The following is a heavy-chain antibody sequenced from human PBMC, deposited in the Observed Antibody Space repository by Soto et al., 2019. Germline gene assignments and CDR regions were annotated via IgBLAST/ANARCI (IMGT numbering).Heavy chain of an antibody. CDR3: ARALRFMDPRDYYGMDV. CDR2: INASGGST. D-gene: IGHD3-3*01. V-gene: IGHV1-46*01. J-gene: IGHJ6*02. CDR1: GYTFTNYY. Sequence: QVQLVQSGAEVKKPGASVKISCKASGYTFTNYYLHWVRQAAGQRLEWMGLINASGGSTRYAHKVKDRVVMTTDTSTNSVDSELRGVRSVDTGVYYCARALRFMDPRDYYGMDVWGQGTTVTVSS.